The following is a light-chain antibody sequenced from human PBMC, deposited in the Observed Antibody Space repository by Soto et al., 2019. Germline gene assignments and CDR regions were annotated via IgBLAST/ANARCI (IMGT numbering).Light chain of an antibody. J-gene: IGKJ1*01. CDR3: HQYGGSPGT. CDR2: DAS. V-gene: IGKV3-20*01. CDR1: QSVSSNY. Sequence: EIVLTQSPGTLSLSPWERATLSCRASQSVSSNYLAWYQQRPGQAPRLLIYDASSRATGVPDRFSGSGSGTDFTLTISRLEPEDFAVYYCHQYGGSPGTLGQGTKVDIK.